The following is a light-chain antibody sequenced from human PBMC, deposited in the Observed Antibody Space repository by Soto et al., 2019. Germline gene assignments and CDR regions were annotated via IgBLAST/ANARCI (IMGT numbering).Light chain of an antibody. J-gene: IGKJ1*01. CDR3: QQYKTHSRT. CDR2: KTS. Sequence: IQMTQSPSTLSASVGDRVTITCRASQSISPWLAWYQQKPGKAPKVLIYKTSTLQSGVPSRFSGSGSGTEFTLPISSLQPDDFAIYYCQQYKTHSRTFGQGTKVEI. CDR1: QSISPW. V-gene: IGKV1-5*03.